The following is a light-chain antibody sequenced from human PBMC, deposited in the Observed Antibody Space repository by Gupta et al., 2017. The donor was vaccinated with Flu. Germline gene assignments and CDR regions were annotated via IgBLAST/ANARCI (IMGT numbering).Light chain of an antibody. CDR3: CSYAGSDLYV. V-gene: IGLV2-23*01. CDR2: GAR. Sequence: GTSSDVGRFNVVSWYQQHPGKAPKLIIYGARTRPSGVSNRFSGAKSGNTASLTISGLQAEDEADYFCCSYAGSDLYVFGTGTAVTIL. J-gene: IGLJ1*01. CDR1: SSDVGRFNV.